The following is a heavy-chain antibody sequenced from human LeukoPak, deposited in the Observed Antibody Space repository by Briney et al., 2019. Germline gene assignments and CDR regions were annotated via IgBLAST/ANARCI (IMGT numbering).Heavy chain of an antibody. CDR3: AKGKYYDFWSGYSVADY. V-gene: IGHV3-23*01. J-gene: IGHJ4*02. CDR1: GFTFSSYA. Sequence: GGSLRLSCAASGFTFSSYAMSWVRQAPGEGLEWVSAISGSGGSTYYADSVRGRCTISRDNSKNTLYLQMNSLRAEDTAVYYCAKGKYYDFWSGYSVADYWGQGTLVSVSS. D-gene: IGHD3-3*01. CDR2: ISGSGGST.